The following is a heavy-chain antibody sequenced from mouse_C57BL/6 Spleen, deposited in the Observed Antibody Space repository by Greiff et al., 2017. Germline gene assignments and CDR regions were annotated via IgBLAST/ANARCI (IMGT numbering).Heavy chain of an antibody. V-gene: IGHV1-66*01. Sequence: VQLQQSGPELVKPGASVKISCKASGYSFTSYYIHWVKQRPGQGLEWIGWIYPGSGNTKYNEKFKGKATLTADTSSSTAYMQLSSLTSEDSAVYYCARYGDVGIDYWGQGTTLTVSS. CDR3: ARYGDVGIDY. CDR1: GYSFTSYY. CDR2: IYPGSGNT. J-gene: IGHJ2*01. D-gene: IGHD1-2*01.